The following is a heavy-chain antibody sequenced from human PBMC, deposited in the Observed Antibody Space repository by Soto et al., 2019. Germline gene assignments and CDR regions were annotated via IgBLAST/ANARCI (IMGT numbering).Heavy chain of an antibody. CDR3: ACIAAAG. V-gene: IGHV3-74*01. D-gene: IGHD6-13*01. CDR1: GFTFSSYW. Sequence: EVQVVESGGDLVQPGGSLRLSCAASGFTFSSYWMQWVRQAPGKGLVWVSRVSSDGSSTFYADSVKGRFTISRDNAKNTLYLQMNSLRAEDTAVYYCACIAAAGWGQGTLVTVAS. CDR2: VSSDGSST. J-gene: IGHJ4*02.